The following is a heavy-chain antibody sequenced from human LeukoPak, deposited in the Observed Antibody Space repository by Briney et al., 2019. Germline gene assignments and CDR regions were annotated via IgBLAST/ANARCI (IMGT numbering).Heavy chain of an antibody. D-gene: IGHD3-16*02. CDR3: ARGLRLGELSFRNWFDP. Sequence: GASVKVSCKASGYTFTGYYMHWVRQAPGQGLDWMGWINPNSGGTNYAQKFQGRVTMTRDTSISTAYMELSRLRADDTAVYYCARGLRLGELSFRNWFDPWGQGTLVTVSS. CDR2: INPNSGGT. V-gene: IGHV1-2*02. CDR1: GYTFTGYY. J-gene: IGHJ5*02.